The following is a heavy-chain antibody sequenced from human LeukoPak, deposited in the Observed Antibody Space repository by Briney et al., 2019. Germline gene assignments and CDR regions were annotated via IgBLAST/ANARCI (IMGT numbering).Heavy chain of an antibody. CDR3: ARDQYDTWSRRGNFDS. D-gene: IGHD3-3*01. J-gene: IGHJ4*02. CDR2: IKLDGSEK. V-gene: IGHV3-7*03. Sequence: GGSLRLSCVASGFTLGKYWMSWVRQAPGKGLEWVANIKLDGSEKNYVDSVKGRFTISRDNTKNSLYLQMNSLRAEDTAVFYCARDQYDTWSRRGNFDSWGQGTLVIVSS. CDR1: GFTLGKYW.